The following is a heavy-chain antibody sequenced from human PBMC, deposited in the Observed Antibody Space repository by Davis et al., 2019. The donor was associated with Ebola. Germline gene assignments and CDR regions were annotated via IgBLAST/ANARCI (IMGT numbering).Heavy chain of an antibody. CDR2: ISGSGGST. J-gene: IGHJ6*02. CDR1: GFTFSSYA. Sequence: GESLKISCAASGFTFSSYAMSWVRQAPGKGLEWVSAISGSGGSTYYADSVKGRFTISRDNSKNTLYLQMNSLRAEDTAVYYCARDRPGADPAPDYYGMDVWGQGTTVTVSS. V-gene: IGHV3-23*01. D-gene: IGHD1-26*01. CDR3: ARDRPGADPAPDYYGMDV.